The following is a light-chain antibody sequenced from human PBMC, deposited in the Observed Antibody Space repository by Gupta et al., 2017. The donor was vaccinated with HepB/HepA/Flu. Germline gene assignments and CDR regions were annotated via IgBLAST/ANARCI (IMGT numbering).Light chain of an antibody. CDR2: EVS. Sequence: QSALTPPSSVSASPGQSITISCTGTSRDVGSYNPVSWYQQHPGKAPKLMIYEVSKRPSGVSNRFPGSKSGNTASLTISGLQAEDEADYYCCSYAGSSTVVFGGGTKLTVL. CDR3: CSYAGSSTVV. V-gene: IGLV2-23*02. J-gene: IGLJ2*01. CDR1: SRDVGSYNP.